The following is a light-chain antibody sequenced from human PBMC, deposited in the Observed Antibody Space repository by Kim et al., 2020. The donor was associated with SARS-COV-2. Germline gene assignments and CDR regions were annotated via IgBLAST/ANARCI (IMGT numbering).Light chain of an antibody. CDR3: SSYGGSDIVV. J-gene: IGLJ2*01. V-gene: IGLV2-8*01. CDR1: SSDVGAYNA. Sequence: SVTISCTGSSSDVGAYNAVSWYQQQPGKAPKLMIYDDSKRPAGVPDRSSGSKSGNTASLTVSGLQAEDEADYYCSSYGGSDIVVFGGGTKLTVL. CDR2: DDS.